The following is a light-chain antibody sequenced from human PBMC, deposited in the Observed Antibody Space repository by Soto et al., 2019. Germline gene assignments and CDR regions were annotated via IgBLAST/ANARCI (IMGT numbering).Light chain of an antibody. V-gene: IGLV1-44*01. CDR1: NSNIGNNT. CDR3: AAWDDTLNGPV. J-gene: IGLJ2*01. CDR2: TTN. Sequence: QSVLTQPPSASGSPGQRVSISCSGSNSNIGNNTVRWYRHLPGSAPRLLIYTTNQRASGVTDRFSGSRSATSASLAISGRQSEDEADYYCAAWDDTLNGPVFGGGTKLTVL.